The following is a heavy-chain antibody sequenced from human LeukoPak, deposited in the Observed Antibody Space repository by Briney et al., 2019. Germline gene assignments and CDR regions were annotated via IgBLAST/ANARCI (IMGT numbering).Heavy chain of an antibody. D-gene: IGHD3-10*01. J-gene: IGHJ4*02. Sequence: GGSLRLSCAASGFTFSSYWMSWVRPAPGKGLEWVANIKQDGSEKYYVDSVKGRFTISRDNAKNSLYLQMNSLRAEDTAVYYCARDRRYYGSGDYFDYWGQGTLVTVSS. CDR2: IKQDGSEK. CDR1: GFTFSSYW. CDR3: ARDRRYYGSGDYFDY. V-gene: IGHV3-7*01.